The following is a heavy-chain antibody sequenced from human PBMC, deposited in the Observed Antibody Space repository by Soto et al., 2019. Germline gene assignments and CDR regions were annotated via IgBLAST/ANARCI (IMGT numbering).Heavy chain of an antibody. D-gene: IGHD2-15*01. CDR3: ARYCSGGSCYSLDAFDI. Sequence: GASVKVSFKASGYTFTGYYMHWLRQAPGQGLEWMGWINPNSGCTNYAQKFQGRVTMTRDTSISTAYMELSRLRSDDTAVYYCARYCSGGSCYSLDAFDIWGQGTMVTVSS. CDR2: INPNSGCT. V-gene: IGHV1-2*02. J-gene: IGHJ3*02. CDR1: GYTFTGYY.